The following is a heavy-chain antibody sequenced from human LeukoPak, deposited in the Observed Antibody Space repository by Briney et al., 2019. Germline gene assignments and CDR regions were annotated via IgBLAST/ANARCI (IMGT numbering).Heavy chain of an antibody. CDR2: INPNSGGT. CDR1: GYTFTGYY. V-gene: IGHV1-2*02. D-gene: IGHD3-9*01. J-gene: IGHJ4*02. Sequence: GASVKVSCKASGYTFTGYYMHWVRQAPGQGLEWMGWINPNSGGTNYAQKFQGRVTMTRDTSISTAYMELSRLRSDDTAVYYCARVVLTGYYDLGYWGQGTLVTVSS. CDR3: ARVVLTGYYDLGY.